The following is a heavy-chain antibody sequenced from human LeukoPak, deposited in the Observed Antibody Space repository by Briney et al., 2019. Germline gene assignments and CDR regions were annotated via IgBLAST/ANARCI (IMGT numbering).Heavy chain of an antibody. D-gene: IGHD1-26*01. CDR1: GFTFSDSG. J-gene: IGHJ4*02. V-gene: IGHV3-21*01. Sequence: SGGSLRLSCAASGFTFSDSGMNWVRQAPGKGLEWVSFISSSSSYIYFADSMRGRFTISRDNAKHLVYLQMNSLRAEDTGVYYCARGHILSAFDYWGQGTLVTVSS. CDR3: ARGHILSAFDY. CDR2: ISSSSSYI.